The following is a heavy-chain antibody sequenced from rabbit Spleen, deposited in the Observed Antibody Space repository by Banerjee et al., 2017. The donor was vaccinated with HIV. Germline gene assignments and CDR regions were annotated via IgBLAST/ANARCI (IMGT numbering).Heavy chain of an antibody. Sequence: QEQLEESGGDLVKPGASLTLTCTASGFDVSSSYWICWVRQALGKGPEWIACIYNGDGGTYYATWAKGRFTISKTSSTTMTLQMTSLTAADTATYFCASGSGAWATRLDLWGQGTLVTVS. J-gene: IGHJ3*01. D-gene: IGHD1-1*01. CDR2: IYNGDGGT. V-gene: IGHV1S45*01. CDR1: GFDVSSSYW. CDR3: ASGSGAWATRLDL.